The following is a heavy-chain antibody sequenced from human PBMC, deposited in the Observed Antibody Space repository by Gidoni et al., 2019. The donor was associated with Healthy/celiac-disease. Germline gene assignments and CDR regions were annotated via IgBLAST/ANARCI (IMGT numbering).Heavy chain of an antibody. CDR1: GFPFSSYG. Sequence: QVQLVESGGGVVQPGRSLRLSCAASGFPFSSYGMHWVRQAPGKGLEWVAVISYDGSNKYYADSVKGRFTISRDNSKNTLYLQMNSLRAEDTAVYYCAKPGLGMIVVVGYFDYWGQGTLVTVSS. CDR3: AKPGLGMIVVVGYFDY. V-gene: IGHV3-30*18. CDR2: ISYDGSNK. D-gene: IGHD3-22*01. J-gene: IGHJ4*02.